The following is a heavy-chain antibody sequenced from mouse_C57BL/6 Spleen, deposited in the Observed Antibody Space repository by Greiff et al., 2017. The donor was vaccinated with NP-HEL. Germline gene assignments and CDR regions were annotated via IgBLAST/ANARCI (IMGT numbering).Heavy chain of an antibody. V-gene: IGHV1-72*01. CDR3: ARVYDGSSYGYYYAMDY. J-gene: IGHJ4*01. CDR2: IDPNSGGT. Sequence: QVQLQQPGAELVKPGASVKLSCKASGYTFTSYWMHWVKQRPGRGLEWIGRIDPNSGGTKYNEKFKSKATLTVDKPSSTAYMQLSSLTSEDSAVYYCARVYDGSSYGYYYAMDYWGQGTSVTVSS. D-gene: IGHD1-1*01. CDR1: GYTFTSYW.